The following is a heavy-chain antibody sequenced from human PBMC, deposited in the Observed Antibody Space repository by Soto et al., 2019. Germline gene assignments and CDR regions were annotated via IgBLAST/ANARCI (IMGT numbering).Heavy chain of an antibody. CDR3: ASTYSHDSSGYYIFPFDY. V-gene: IGHV1-69*13. D-gene: IGHD3-22*01. J-gene: IGHJ4*02. Sequence: SVKVSCKASGGTFSSYAISWVRQAPGQGLEWMGGIIPIFGTANYAQKFQGRVTITADESTSTAYMELSSLRSEDTAVYYCASTYSHDSSGYYIFPFDYWGQGTLVTVSS. CDR1: GGTFSSYA. CDR2: IIPIFGTA.